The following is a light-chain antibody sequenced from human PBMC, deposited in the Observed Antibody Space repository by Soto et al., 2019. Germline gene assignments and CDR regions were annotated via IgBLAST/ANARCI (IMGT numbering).Light chain of an antibody. V-gene: IGKV3-20*01. CDR1: QSVSSSY. J-gene: IGKJ2*01. CDR3: QQYGSTGT. CDR2: GAS. Sequence: EIVLTQSPGTLSLSPGERATLSCRASQSVSSSYLAWYQQKPGQAPRLLIYGASSRATGIPDRFSGSGSGTEFTLTISRLEPEDFAVYYCQQYGSTGTFGQWTKLEIK.